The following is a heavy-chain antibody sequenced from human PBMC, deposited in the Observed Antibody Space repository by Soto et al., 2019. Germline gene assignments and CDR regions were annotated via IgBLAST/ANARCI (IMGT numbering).Heavy chain of an antibody. Sequence: QVQLVQSGAEVKKPGASVKVSCKASGYTFTSYGISWVRQDPGQGLEWMGWISAYNGNTNYAQRLQGRVTMTTDTSTSTLYMELRSLRSDDTAVYYCARDVRGHYYYYGMDVWGQGTTVTVSS. V-gene: IGHV1-18*01. CDR2: ISAYNGNT. J-gene: IGHJ6*02. CDR3: ARDVRGHYYYYGMDV. D-gene: IGHD5-12*01. CDR1: GYTFTSYG.